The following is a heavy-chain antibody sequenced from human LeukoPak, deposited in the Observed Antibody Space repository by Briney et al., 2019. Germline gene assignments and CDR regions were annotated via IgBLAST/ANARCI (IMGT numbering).Heavy chain of an antibody. J-gene: IGHJ4*02. V-gene: IGHV3-7*01. D-gene: IGHD3-3*01. Sequence: GGSLRLSCAASGFTFSSYSMNWVRQAPGKGLEWVANIKQDGSEKYYVDSVKGRFTISRDNAKNSLYLQMNSLRAEDTAVYYCARDQGILGYWGQGTLVTVSS. CDR3: ARDQGILGY. CDR2: IKQDGSEK. CDR1: GFTFSSYS.